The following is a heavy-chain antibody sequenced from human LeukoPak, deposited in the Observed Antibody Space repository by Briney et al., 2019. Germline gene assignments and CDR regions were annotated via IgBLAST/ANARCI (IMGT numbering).Heavy chain of an antibody. CDR1: GYSFTTYW. CDR3: AKEAKSGQGMGIDY. Sequence: GESLKISCKGSGYSFTTYWIGWVRQMPGKGLGGVAIIYPGDSDTRYSPSFEGQVTISADKSISTAYLQWSSLKASDTAMYYCAKEAKSGQGMGIDYWGQGTLVTVSS. CDR2: IYPGDSDT. J-gene: IGHJ4*02. D-gene: IGHD6-13*01. V-gene: IGHV5-51*01.